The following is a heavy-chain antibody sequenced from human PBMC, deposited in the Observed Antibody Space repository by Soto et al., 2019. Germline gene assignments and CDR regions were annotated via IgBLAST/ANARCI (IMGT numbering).Heavy chain of an antibody. D-gene: IGHD3-9*01. V-gene: IGHV3-23*01. CDR3: AKGLRYFDWLFPEVCAFDS. CDR1: GFTFSSYA. Sequence: EVQLLESGGGLVQPGGSLRLSCAASGFTFSSYAMSWVRQAPGKGLEWVSAISGSGGSTYYADSVKGRFTISRDNSKNTLYLQMNSLSAEDTAVYYCAKGLRYFDWLFPEVCAFDSWGQGTMVTVSS. J-gene: IGHJ3*02. CDR2: ISGSGGST.